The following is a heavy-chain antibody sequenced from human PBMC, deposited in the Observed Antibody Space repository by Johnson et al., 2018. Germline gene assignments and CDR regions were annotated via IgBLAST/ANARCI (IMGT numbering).Heavy chain of an antibody. V-gene: IGHV3-21*01. D-gene: IGHD3-3*01. CDR3: ATSGDAFDI. CDR1: GFNFSSYS. CDR2: IRSSSSYL. J-gene: IGHJ3*02. Sequence: EVQLVESGGGLVKPGGSLRLSCAASGFNFSSYSMKWVRQAPGKGLEWVSYIRSSSSYLYYADSVKGRFTISRDNAKNSLYLQMNSLRAENTAVYYCATSGDAFDIWGQGTMVTVSS.